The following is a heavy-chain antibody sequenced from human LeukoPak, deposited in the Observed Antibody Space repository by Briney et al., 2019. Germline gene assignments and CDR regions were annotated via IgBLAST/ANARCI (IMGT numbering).Heavy chain of an antibody. J-gene: IGHJ4*02. CDR1: EFTFSNCN. V-gene: IGHV3-48*04. CDR3: ARGGTSRPMDY. CDR2: ISTSSSTM. D-gene: IGHD2-2*01. Sequence: GGSLRLSCVASEFTFSNCNMNWVRQDPGQGLEWLSCISTSSSTMYYADSVKGRFTISRDNAKNSLYLQMNSLRAEDTAVYFCARGGTSRPMDYWGQGTLVTVPS.